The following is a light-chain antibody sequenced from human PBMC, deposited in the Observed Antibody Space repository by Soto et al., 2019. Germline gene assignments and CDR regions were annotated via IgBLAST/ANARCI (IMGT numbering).Light chain of an antibody. CDR3: QQRSNWPIT. CDR2: DAS. CDR1: QSVTSN. J-gene: IGKJ5*01. V-gene: IGKV3-11*01. Sequence: EIVMTQSPATLSVSPGERATLSCRASQSVTSNLAWYQQKPGHAPRLLIYDASNRATGIPARFSGSGSGTDFSLTISSLEPEDFAVYYCQQRSNWPITFGQGTRLEIK.